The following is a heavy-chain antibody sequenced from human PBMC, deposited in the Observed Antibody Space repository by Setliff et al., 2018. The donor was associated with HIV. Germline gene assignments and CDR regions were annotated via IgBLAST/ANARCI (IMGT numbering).Heavy chain of an antibody. J-gene: IGHJ4*02. V-gene: IGHV4-38-2*01. CDR1: GYSITSGYS. Sequence: SETLSLTCAVSGYSITSGYSWGWIRQSPGKGLEWIGSMFHSGNTYYNPSLESRVSMSVDTSKNQFSLKLSSVTAEDTAVYYCARANYYAIDSWGQGTLVTSPQ. CDR2: MFHSGNT. CDR3: ARANYYAIDS. D-gene: IGHD1-26*01.